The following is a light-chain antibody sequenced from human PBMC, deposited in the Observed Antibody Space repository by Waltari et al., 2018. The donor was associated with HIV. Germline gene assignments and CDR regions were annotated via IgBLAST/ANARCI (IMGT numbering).Light chain of an antibody. CDR3: QQYFATPPT. CDR2: WAS. V-gene: IGKV4-1*01. J-gene: IGKJ4*01. Sequence: DIVMTQSPDSLAVSLGERATIKCKSSRSILYSSNNQNYLAWYQQKPGQPPKLLIYWASTRQSGVPDRFSGSGSGTDFTLTISRLQAEDVAVYSCQQYFATPPTFGGGTKVEIK. CDR1: RSILYSSNNQNY.